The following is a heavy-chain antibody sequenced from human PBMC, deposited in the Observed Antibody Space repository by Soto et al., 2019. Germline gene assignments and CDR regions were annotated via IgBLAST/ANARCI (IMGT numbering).Heavy chain of an antibody. Sequence: GSLRLSCAASGFTFDDYAMHWVRQAPGKCLEWVSLISWDGGSTYYADSVKGRFTISRDNSKNSLYLQMNSLRAEDTALYYCAKTKGYSSSWYPVDYWGQGTLVTVSS. J-gene: IGHJ4*02. CDR1: GFTFDDYA. CDR3: AKTKGYSSSWYPVDY. V-gene: IGHV3-43D*04. D-gene: IGHD6-13*01. CDR2: ISWDGGST.